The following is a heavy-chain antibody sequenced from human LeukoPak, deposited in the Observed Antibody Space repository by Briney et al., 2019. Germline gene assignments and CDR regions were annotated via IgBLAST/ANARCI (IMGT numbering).Heavy chain of an antibody. D-gene: IGHD6-13*01. CDR2: MYYSGST. J-gene: IGHJ4*02. Sequence: SETLSLTCTVSGGSISSSSYYWGWIRQPPGKGLEWIGSMYYSGSTYYNPSLKSRVTISVDTSKNQFSLKLSSVTAADTAVYYCARGVRGSSWLSFDYWGQGTLVIVSS. CDR1: GGSISSSSYY. V-gene: IGHV4-39*07. CDR3: ARGVRGSSWLSFDY.